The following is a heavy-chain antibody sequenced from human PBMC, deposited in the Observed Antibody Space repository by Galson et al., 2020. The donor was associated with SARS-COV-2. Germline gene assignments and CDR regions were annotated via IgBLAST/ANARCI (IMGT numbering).Heavy chain of an antibody. CDR3: ARDMHCPGGVCRFYGLDV. V-gene: IGHV3-21*01. CDR1: GFTLSLYY. D-gene: IGHD2-8*02. CDR2: ISSSSSYK. J-gene: IGHJ6*02. Sequence: GESLKISCEASGFTLSLYYMSWVRQTPGKGVEWVSSISSSSSYKYYADSVRGRFTISRDTATRSVFLQLNNLRAEDTAVYYCARDMHCPGGVCRFYGLDVWGQGTTVTVSS.